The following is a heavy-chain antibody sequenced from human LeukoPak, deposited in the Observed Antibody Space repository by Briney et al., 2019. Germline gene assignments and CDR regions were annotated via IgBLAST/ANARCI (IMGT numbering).Heavy chain of an antibody. V-gene: IGHV4-30-2*01. Sequence: PSETLSLTCTVSGGSISSGGYYWSWIRQPPGKGLEWIGYIYHSGSTYYNPSLKSRVTISVDRSKNQFSLKLSSVTAADTAVYYCASMASPEYWGQGTLVTVSS. CDR3: ASMASPEY. J-gene: IGHJ4*02. D-gene: IGHD5-24*01. CDR1: GGSISSGGYY. CDR2: IYHSGST.